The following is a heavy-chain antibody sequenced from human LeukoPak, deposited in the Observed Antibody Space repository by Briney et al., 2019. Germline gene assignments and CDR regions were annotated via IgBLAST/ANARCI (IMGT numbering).Heavy chain of an antibody. V-gene: IGHV3-7*01. J-gene: IGHJ6*03. CDR1: GFTFSSYW. CDR3: ARDGEHSSWSNYYYYMDV. CDR2: IKQDGSEK. Sequence: PGGSLRLSCAASGFTFSSYWMSWVRDAPGKGLEWVANIKQDGSEKYYVDSVKGRFTISRDNAKNSLYLQMNSLRAEDTAVYYCARDGEHSSWSNYYYYMDVWGKGTTVTVSS. D-gene: IGHD2-2*01.